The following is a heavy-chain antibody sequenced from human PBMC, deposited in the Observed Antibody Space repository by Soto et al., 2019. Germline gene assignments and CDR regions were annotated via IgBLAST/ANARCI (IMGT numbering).Heavy chain of an antibody. D-gene: IGHD3-22*01. CDR1: GGSISSDDYY. CDR3: ARDLDGLHDDTSGPFPRPG. CDR2: IHSSGSI. Sequence: SETLSLTCTVSGGSISSDDYYWSWIRQTPGRGLEWIGYIHSSGSIYYNPSLKSRATMSIDTAGNQFSLKVSSVTVADTAVYYCARDLDGLHDDTSGPFPRPGWGQGTLVTVSS. J-gene: IGHJ1*01. V-gene: IGHV4-30-4*01.